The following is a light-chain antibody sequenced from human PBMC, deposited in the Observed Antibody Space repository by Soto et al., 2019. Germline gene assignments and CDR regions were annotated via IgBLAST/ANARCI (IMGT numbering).Light chain of an antibody. V-gene: IGKV3-15*01. CDR1: QSVSDN. CDR2: GAS. J-gene: IGKJ2*01. CDR3: QQSNTWPYT. Sequence: EIVMTQSPATLSVSPGERATLSCRASQSVSDNLAWYQQKPGQAPRLLIYGASTRATGIPARFSGSGSGTEFTLTISSLQSEDFALYYCQQSNTWPYTFGQGTKVDIK.